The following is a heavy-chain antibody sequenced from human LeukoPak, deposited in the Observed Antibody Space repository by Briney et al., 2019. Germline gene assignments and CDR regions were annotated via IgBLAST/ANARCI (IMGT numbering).Heavy chain of an antibody. J-gene: IGHJ4*02. V-gene: IGHV4-61*08. D-gene: IGHD6-19*01. CDR2: IYYRGST. Sequence: SQTLSLTCTVSSGSISSGDYYWSWIRQPPGKGLEWIGYIYYRGSTSYNPSLKSRVTISVDTSKNQFSLKLSSVTAADTAVYYCARDLAGAGFFDFWGQGTLVTVSS. CDR3: ARDLAGAGFFDF. CDR1: SGSISSGDYY.